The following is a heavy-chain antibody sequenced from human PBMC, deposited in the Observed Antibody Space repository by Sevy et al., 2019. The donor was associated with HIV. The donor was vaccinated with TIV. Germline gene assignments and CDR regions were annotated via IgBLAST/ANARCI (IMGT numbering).Heavy chain of an antibody. D-gene: IGHD3-22*01. CDR1: GFIFSSHW. Sequence: GGSLRLSCEASGFIFSSHWMNWVRRAPGKGLEWVANINQHGSDKNYVASVEGRFSISRDNAKNSLYLQMSSLRVGDTAVYYCARGDYYDSGPLIDYRPLDHWGLGTLVTVSS. V-gene: IGHV3-7*01. CDR3: ARGDYYDSGPLIDYRPLDH. J-gene: IGHJ4*02. CDR2: INQHGSDK.